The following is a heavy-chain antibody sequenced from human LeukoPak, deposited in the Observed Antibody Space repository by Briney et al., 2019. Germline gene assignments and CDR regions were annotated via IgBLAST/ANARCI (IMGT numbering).Heavy chain of an antibody. CDR3: AKDQARNYYGSSGFDY. D-gene: IGHD3-22*01. V-gene: IGHV3-33*06. Sequence: GGSLRLSCAASGFTFSSYGMHWVRQAPGKGLEWVAVIWYDGSNKYYADSVKGRFTISRDNSKNTLYLQMNSLRAEDTAVYYCAKDQARNYYGSSGFDYWGQGTLVTVSS. CDR2: IWYDGSNK. J-gene: IGHJ4*02. CDR1: GFTFSSYG.